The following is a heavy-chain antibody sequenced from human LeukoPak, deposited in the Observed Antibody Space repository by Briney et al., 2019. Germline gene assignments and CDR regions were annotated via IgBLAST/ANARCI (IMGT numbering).Heavy chain of an antibody. V-gene: IGHV3-23*01. CDR1: GFTFSNSA. CDR3: AKGIYSSGWSYFDY. D-gene: IGHD6-19*01. J-gene: IGHJ4*01. Sequence: PGGSLRLSCAASGFTFSNSAMSWVRQAPGKGLGWVSTLSGSGITTYYADSVKGRFTISRDNSKNTLYLQMNSLRAKDTAVYYCAKGIYSSGWSYFDYWGHGTLVTVSS. CDR2: LSGSGITT.